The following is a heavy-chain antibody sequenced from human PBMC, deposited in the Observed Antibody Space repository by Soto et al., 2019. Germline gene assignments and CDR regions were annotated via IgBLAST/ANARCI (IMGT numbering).Heavy chain of an antibody. Sequence: SVKVSCKASGFTFTSSAVQWVRQARGQRLEWIGWIVVGSGNTNYAQKFQERVTITRDMSTSTAYMELSSLRSEDTAVYYCAEDEVGSWYPIDYWVQGTLVTVSS. CDR1: GFTFTSSA. CDR3: AEDEVGSWYPIDY. V-gene: IGHV1-58*01. CDR2: IVVGSGNT. D-gene: IGHD6-13*01. J-gene: IGHJ4*02.